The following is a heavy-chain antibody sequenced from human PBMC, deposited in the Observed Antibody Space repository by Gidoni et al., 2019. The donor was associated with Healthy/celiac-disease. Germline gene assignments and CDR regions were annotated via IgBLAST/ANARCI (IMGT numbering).Heavy chain of an antibody. J-gene: IGHJ4*02. V-gene: IGHV3-23*01. D-gene: IGHD3-22*01. Sequence: EVQLLESGGGLVQPGGSLRPSCAASGFTSSSYAMSWVRQAPGKGLGWVSAISGSGGSTYYADSVKGRFTISRDNFKNTLYLQMNSLRAEDTAVYYCANNPHYDSSGYPRQWGQGTLVTVSS. CDR2: ISGSGGST. CDR1: GFTSSSYA. CDR3: ANNPHYDSSGYPRQ.